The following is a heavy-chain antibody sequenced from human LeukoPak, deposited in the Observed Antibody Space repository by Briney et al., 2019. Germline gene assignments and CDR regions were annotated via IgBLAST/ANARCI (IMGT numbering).Heavy chain of an antibody. CDR2: IKSKTDGGTT. Sequence: KSGGSLRLSCAASGFTFSNAWMSWVRQAPGKGLEWVGRIKSKTDGGTTDYAAPVKGRFTISRDDSKNTLYLQMNSLETEDTAVYYCTTAVRWKVRGYSYGYSFDYWGQGTLVTVSS. CDR1: GFTFSNAW. CDR3: TTAVRWKVRGYSYGYSFDY. J-gene: IGHJ4*02. V-gene: IGHV3-15*01. D-gene: IGHD5-18*01.